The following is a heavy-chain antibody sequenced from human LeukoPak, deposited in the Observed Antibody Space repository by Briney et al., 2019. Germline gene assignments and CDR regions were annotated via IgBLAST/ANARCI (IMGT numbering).Heavy chain of an antibody. Sequence: PGGSLRLSCAASGFTFSSYSMNWVRQAPGKGLEWVSYISSSSTIYYADSVKGRFTISRDNSKDTLYLQMNSLRAEDTALYSCAKDLTTGSLSSDCWGQGTLVTVSS. V-gene: IGHV3-48*01. CDR2: ISSSSTI. J-gene: IGHJ4*02. D-gene: IGHD1-1*01. CDR1: GFTFSSYS. CDR3: AKDLTTGSLSSDC.